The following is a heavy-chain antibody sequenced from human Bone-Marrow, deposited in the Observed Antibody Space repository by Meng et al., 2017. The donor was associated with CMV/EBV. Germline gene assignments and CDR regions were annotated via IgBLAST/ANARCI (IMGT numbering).Heavy chain of an antibody. J-gene: IGHJ6*02. V-gene: IGHV5-51*01. Sequence: KVSCKGSGYSFTSYWIGWVRQMPGKGLEWMGIIYPGDSDTRYSPSFQGQVTISADKSISTAYLQWSSLKASDTAMYYCASRLPYSSGNYYGMDGWGQGTTVTVSS. D-gene: IGHD6-19*01. CDR2: IYPGDSDT. CDR3: ASRLPYSSGNYYGMDG. CDR1: GYSFTSYW.